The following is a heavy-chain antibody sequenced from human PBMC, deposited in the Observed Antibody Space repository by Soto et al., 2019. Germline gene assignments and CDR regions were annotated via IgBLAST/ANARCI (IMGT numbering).Heavy chain of an antibody. J-gene: IGHJ5*02. V-gene: IGHV1-69*01. CDR3: ASTYYGSGSSNWFDP. Sequence: VKVSCKASGGTFSSYAISWVRQAPGQGLEWMGGIIPIFGTANYAQKFQGRVTITADESTSTAYMELSSLRSEDTAVYYCASTYYGSGSSNWFDPWGQGTLVTVSS. CDR2: IIPIFGTA. D-gene: IGHD3-10*01. CDR1: GGTFSSYA.